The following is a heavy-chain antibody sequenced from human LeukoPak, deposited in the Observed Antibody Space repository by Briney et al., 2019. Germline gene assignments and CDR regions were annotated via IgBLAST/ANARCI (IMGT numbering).Heavy chain of an antibody. D-gene: IGHD1-26*01. V-gene: IGHV3-9*01. J-gene: IGHJ4*02. Sequence: HSGGSLRLSCAASGFTFDDYAMHWVRQAPGKGLEWVSGISWNSGSIGYADSVKGRFTISRDNAKNSLYLQMNSLRAEDTAVYYCVRDGSYKFDYWGQGTLVTVSS. CDR2: ISWNSGSI. CDR3: VRDGSYKFDY. CDR1: GFTFDDYA.